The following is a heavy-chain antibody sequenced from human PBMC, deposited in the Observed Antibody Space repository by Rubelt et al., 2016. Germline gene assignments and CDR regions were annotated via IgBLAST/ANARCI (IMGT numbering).Heavy chain of an antibody. J-gene: IGHJ4*02. D-gene: IGHD1-26*01. CDR3: AKDTRVQKTSRSYYVSRDY. V-gene: IGHV3-23*01. CDR1: GFTFSSYA. CDR2: ISGSGGRT. Sequence: GGGLVQPGGSLRLSCAASGFTFSSYAMSWVRQAPGKGLAWVSAISGSGGRTYYADSVKGRCTISRDNSKNTLYLQMNSLRAEDTAVYYCAKDTRVQKTSRSYYVSRDYWGQGTLVTVSS.